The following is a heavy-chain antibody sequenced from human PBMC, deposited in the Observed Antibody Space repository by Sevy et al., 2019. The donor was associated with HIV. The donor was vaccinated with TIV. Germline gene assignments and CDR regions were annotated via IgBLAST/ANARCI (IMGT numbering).Heavy chain of an antibody. V-gene: IGHV3-30*18. Sequence: GESLKISCAASGFTFSSYGMHWVRQAPGKGLEWVAVISYDGSNKYYADSVKGRFTISRDNSKNTLYLQMNSLRAEDTAVYYCAKSRLSGYSYGYVDYWGQGTLVTVSS. CDR2: ISYDGSNK. CDR3: AKSRLSGYSYGYVDY. CDR1: GFTFSSYG. D-gene: IGHD5-18*01. J-gene: IGHJ4*02.